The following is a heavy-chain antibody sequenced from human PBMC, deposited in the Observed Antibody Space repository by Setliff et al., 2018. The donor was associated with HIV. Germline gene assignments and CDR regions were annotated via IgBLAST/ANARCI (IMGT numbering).Heavy chain of an antibody. CDR3: ARYRYYYDSSGYGRWFDP. J-gene: IGHJ5*02. CDR2: IYYSGST. CDR1: GGSISSSSYY. D-gene: IGHD3-22*01. V-gene: IGHV4-39*01. Sequence: PSETLSLTCTVSGGSISSSSYYWGWIRQPPGKGLEWIGNIYYSGSTYYNPSLKSRVTISVDTSENQLSLRLNSVTAADTAVYYCARYRYYYDSSGYGRWFDPWGQGTLVTVSS.